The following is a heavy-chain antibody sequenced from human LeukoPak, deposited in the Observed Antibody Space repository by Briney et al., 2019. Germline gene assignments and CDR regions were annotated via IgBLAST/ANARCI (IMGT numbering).Heavy chain of an antibody. V-gene: IGHV3-21*01. J-gene: IGHJ6*03. CDR2: ISSSSSYI. CDR3: ARWGNTAMDTYHYYYMDV. D-gene: IGHD5-18*01. Sequence: GGSLRLSCAASGFTFSSYSMNWVRQAPGKGLEWVSSISSSSSYIYYADSVKGRFTISRDNAKNSLYLQMNSLRAEDTAVYYCARWGNTAMDTYHYYYMDVWGKGTTVTVSS. CDR1: GFTFSSYS.